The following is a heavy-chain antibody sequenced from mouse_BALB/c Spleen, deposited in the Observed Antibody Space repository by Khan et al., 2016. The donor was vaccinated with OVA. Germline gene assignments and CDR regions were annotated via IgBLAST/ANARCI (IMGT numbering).Heavy chain of an antibody. J-gene: IGHJ3*01. CDR1: GFNIKDYY. Sequence: EVQLQQSGAELVRPGALVKLSCKASGFNIKDYYMYWVKQRPEQGLEWIGWIDPENGNTIYDPKFQGKASITADTSSNTAYLQLSSLTSEDTAVDYCARRGYGNYWFAYWGQGTLVTVSA. CDR3: ARRGYGNYWFAY. V-gene: IGHV14-1*02. CDR2: IDPENGNT. D-gene: IGHD2-1*01.